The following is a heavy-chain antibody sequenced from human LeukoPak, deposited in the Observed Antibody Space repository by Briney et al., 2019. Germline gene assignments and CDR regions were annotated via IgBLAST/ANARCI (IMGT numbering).Heavy chain of an antibody. V-gene: IGHV1-2*02. J-gene: IGHJ5*02. CDR2: INSNSGGT. CDR3: GRGGTYNCCDP. CDR1: GDTFTSNS. D-gene: IGHD3-16*01. Sequence: ASVTPTCTVSGDTFTSNSTTWLWQAPGQGLEWMGWINSNSGGTNYAQKFQGRVTVTRDTSISTTYMELSSLRSDDTAVYFCGRGGTYNCCDPWGQGTLVTVSS.